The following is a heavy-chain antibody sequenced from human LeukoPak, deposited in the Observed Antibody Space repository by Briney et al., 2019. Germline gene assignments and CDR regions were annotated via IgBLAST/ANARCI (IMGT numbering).Heavy chain of an antibody. V-gene: IGHV3-33*06. CDR1: GFTFSSYG. J-gene: IGHJ3*02. CDR2: IWYDGSNK. CDR3: AKATSAFDI. Sequence: PGGSLRLSCAASGFTFSSYGMHWVRQAPGKGLEWVAVIWYDGSNKYYADSVKGRFTISRDNSKNTLYLQMNSLRAEDTAVYYCAKATSAFDIWGQGTMVTVSS.